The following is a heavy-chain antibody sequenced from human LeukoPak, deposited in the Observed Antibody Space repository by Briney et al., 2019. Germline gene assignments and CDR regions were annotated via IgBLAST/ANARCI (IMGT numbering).Heavy chain of an antibody. J-gene: IGHJ4*02. CDR3: ARTYGGYRGSFDY. CDR1: GFTFSSYA. CDR2: ISYDGSNK. V-gene: IGHV3-30-3*01. D-gene: IGHD5-12*01. Sequence: GGSLRLSCAASGFTFSSYAMHWVRQAPGKGLEWVAVISYDGSNKYYADSVKGRFTISRDNSKNTLYLQMNSLRAEDTAVYYCARTYGGYRGSFDYWGQGTLVTVSS.